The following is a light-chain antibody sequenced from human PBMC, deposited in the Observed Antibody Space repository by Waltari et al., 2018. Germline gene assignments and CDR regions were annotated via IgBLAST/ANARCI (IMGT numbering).Light chain of an antibody. V-gene: IGLV1-47*01. CDR1: STNIGSNY. J-gene: IGLJ2*01. Sequence: QSVLTQPPSASGTPGQRVTISCSGSSTNIGSNYVYWYQQLPGTAPKLLIYRTKQRPSGVPDGFSGSKSGTSASLAISGLRSEDEAEYYCAAWYDSLSGVVFGGGTKLTVL. CDR3: AAWYDSLSGVV. CDR2: RTK.